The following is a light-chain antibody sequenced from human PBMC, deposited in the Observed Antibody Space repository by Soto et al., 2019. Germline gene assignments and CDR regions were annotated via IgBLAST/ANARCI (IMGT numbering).Light chain of an antibody. J-gene: IGKJ1*01. CDR1: QNIGTS. CDR3: QQYGSPGT. CDR2: GAS. V-gene: IGKV3-20*01. Sequence: EIVFTQSPCTLSLSPGERATISCRAGQNIGTSLVWCQQKPGQAPRLLIYGASNRATGIPDRFSGSGSGTDFTLTISRLEPEDFAVYYCQQYGSPGTFGQGTKVDIK.